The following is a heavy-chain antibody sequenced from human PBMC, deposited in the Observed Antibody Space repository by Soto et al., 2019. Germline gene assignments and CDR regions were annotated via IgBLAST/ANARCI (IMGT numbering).Heavy chain of an antibody. J-gene: IGHJ6*02. CDR1: GYTFTGYY. CDR2: INPNSGGT. Sequence: ASVKVSCKASGYTFTGYYMHWVRQAPGQGLEWMGWINPNSGGTNYAQKFQGWVTMTRDTSISTAYMELSRLRSDDTAVYYCARTGYSSGSGGMDVWGQGTTVTVSS. D-gene: IGHD6-25*01. V-gene: IGHV1-2*04. CDR3: ARTGYSSGSGGMDV.